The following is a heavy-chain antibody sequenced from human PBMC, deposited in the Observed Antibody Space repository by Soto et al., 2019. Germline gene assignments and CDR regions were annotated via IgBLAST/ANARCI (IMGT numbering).Heavy chain of an antibody. J-gene: IGHJ4*02. V-gene: IGHV6-1*01. CDR3: VRGQFSAFDC. CDR1: GDSVSRTSVA. CDR2: TYYRSKWNS. Sequence: QVQLHQSGPGLVNPSQTLSLTCAISGDSVSRTSVAWNWIRQSPSRGLEWLGRTYYRSKWNSDYAVSVRGRITINPDTSKSQFSLQLNSVTPEDTAVYYCVRGQFSAFDCWGQGTLVTVSS.